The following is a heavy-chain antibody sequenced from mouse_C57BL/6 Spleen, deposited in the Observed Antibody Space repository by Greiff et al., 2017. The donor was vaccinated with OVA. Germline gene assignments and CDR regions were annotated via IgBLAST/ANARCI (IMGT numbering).Heavy chain of an antibody. D-gene: IGHD1-1*01. Sequence: VQLQQSGPELVKPGASVKISCKASGYSFTGYYMNWVKQSPEKSLEWIGEFNPSTGGTTYNQKFKAKATLTVDKSSSTAYMQLKSLTSEDSAVYYCARWGSSLAYWGQGTLVTVSA. CDR3: ARWGSSLAY. CDR2: FNPSTGGT. J-gene: IGHJ3*01. V-gene: IGHV1-42*01. CDR1: GYSFTGYY.